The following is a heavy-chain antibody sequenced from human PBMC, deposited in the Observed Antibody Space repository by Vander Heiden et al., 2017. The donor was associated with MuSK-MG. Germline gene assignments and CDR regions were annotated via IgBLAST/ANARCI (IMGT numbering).Heavy chain of an antibody. J-gene: IGHJ6*03. CDR2: MNPNSGNT. V-gene: IGHV1-8*02. CDR1: GYTFTSYD. Sequence: QVQLVQSGAEVKKPGASVKVSCKASGYTFTSYDINWVRQATGQGLEWMGWMNPNSGNTGYAQKFQGRVTMTRNTSISTAYMELSSLRSEETAVYYCATTGYGSGSYYDYYYYMDVWGKGTTVTVYS. D-gene: IGHD3-10*01. CDR3: ATTGYGSGSYYDYYYYMDV.